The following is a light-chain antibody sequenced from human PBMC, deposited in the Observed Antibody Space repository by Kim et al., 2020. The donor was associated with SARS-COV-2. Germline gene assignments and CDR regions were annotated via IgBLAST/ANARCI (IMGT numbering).Light chain of an antibody. CDR1: QSINSGN. CDR2: GAF. CDR3: QQRNNWPLT. Sequence: EIVLTQSPGTLSLSAGERATLSCRASQSINSGNLAWYQQKPGQAPRLLIYGAFNRATGVPSRFSGSGSGTDFTLTISSLQPEDFAVYYCQQRNNWPLTFGGGTKVEI. V-gene: IGKV3-11*01. J-gene: IGKJ4*01.